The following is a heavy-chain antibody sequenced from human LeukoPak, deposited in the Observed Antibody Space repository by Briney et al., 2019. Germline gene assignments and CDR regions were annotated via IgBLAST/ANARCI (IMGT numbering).Heavy chain of an antibody. J-gene: IGHJ4*02. V-gene: IGHV1-18*01. CDR1: AYTFTSYG. CDR3: ARSPCYYDSSGYYVFDY. Sequence: ASVKVSCKASAYTFTSYGISWVRQAPGQGLEWMGWISAYNGNTNYAQRLQGRVTMTTDTSTSTAYMELRSLRSDDTAVYYCARSPCYYDSSGYYVFDYWGQGTLVTVSS. D-gene: IGHD3-22*01. CDR2: ISAYNGNT.